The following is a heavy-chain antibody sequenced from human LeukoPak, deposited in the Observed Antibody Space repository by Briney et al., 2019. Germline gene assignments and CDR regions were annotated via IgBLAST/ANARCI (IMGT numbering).Heavy chain of an antibody. CDR2: INHSGST. D-gene: IGHD2-8*01. CDR1: GGSFSGYY. Sequence: PSETLSLTCAVYGGSFSGYYWSWIRQPPGKGLEWIGEINHSGSTNYNPSLKSRVTISVDTSKNRFSLKLSSVTAADTAVYYCARGLRDIVLMVYAIPAFDIWSQGTMVTVSS. J-gene: IGHJ3*02. V-gene: IGHV4-34*01. CDR3: ARGLRDIVLMVYAIPAFDI.